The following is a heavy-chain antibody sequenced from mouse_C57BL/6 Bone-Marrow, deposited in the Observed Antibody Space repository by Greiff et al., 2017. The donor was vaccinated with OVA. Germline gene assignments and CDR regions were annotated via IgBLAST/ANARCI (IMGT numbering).Heavy chain of an antibody. Sequence: QVQLQQPGAELVKPGASVKLSCKASGYTFTSYWMYWVKQRPGQGLEWIGMIHPNSGSTNYNEKFKSKATLTVDKSSSTAYMQLSSLTSEDSAVYYCARYSNYPLYAMDYWGQGTSVTVSS. J-gene: IGHJ4*01. D-gene: IGHD2-5*01. V-gene: IGHV1-64*01. CDR1: GYTFTSYW. CDR2: IHPNSGST. CDR3: ARYSNYPLYAMDY.